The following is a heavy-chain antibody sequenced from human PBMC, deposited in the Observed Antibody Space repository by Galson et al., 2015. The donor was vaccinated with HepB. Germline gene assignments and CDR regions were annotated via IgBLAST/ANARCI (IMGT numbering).Heavy chain of an antibody. J-gene: IGHJ6*02. D-gene: IGHD1-7*01. CDR1: GYDFNKYG. V-gene: IGHV1-18*01. CDR2: VSGYDGSA. CDR3: ARDSRLELQLNNYYSYGMDV. Sequence: SVKVSCKASGYDFNKYGLSWVRQVPRQGLEWMGWVSGYDGSANYAPKFQGRVTMTTQKSTGTAYVEMRSLTSDDTAVYYCARDSRLELQLNNYYSYGMDVWGQGTAVLVS.